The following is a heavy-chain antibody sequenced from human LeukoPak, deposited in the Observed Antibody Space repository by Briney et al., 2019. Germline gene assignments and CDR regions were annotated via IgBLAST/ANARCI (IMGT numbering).Heavy chain of an antibody. D-gene: IGHD3-10*01. J-gene: IGHJ4*02. CDR1: GFSFDDYA. V-gene: IGHV3-43D*04. Sequence: GGSLRLSCAASGFSFDDYAMHWVRQAPGKGLEWVSLISWDGGSTYYADSVKGRFTMSRDNSKNSLYLQMNSLRAEDTALYYCAKDIRAEPHGSASFFDYWGQGTLVTVSS. CDR2: ISWDGGST. CDR3: AKDIRAEPHGSASFFDY.